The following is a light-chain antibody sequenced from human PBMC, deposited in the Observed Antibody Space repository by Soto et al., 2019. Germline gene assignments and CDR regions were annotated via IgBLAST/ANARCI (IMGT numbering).Light chain of an antibody. V-gene: IGKV1-5*01. CDR1: QSIGSW. J-gene: IGKJ1*01. CDR3: QQYNSYWT. CDR2: DAS. Sequence: DIQITQSPSPLSSSVRDRVTITCRASQSIGSWLAWYQQKPGKAPKLLIYDASSLESGVPSRFSGSGSGTEFTLTISSLQPDDFATYYCQQYNSYWTFGQGTKVDNK.